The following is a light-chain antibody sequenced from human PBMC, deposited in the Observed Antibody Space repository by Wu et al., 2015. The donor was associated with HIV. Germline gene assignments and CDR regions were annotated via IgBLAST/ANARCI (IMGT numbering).Light chain of an antibody. CDR1: QSLSSY. CDR3: LQRSDWPQT. J-gene: IGKJ1*01. Sequence: EVVLTQSPATLSLSPGERATLSCRASQSLSSYLAWYQQKGGQAPRLLIYDASHRASGIPARFSGSGSGTDFTLTISSLEPEDFAVYYCLQRSDWPQTFGQGTKVEIK. V-gene: IGKV3-11*01. CDR2: DAS.